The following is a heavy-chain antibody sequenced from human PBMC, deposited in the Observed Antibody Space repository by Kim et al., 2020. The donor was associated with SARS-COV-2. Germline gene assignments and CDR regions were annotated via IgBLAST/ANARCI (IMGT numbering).Heavy chain of an antibody. CDR1: GGSFSSRNYY. Sequence: SETLSLTCTVSGGSFSSRNYYWGWIRQPPGKGLEWIGSIYYTGSTYYNPSLKSRVTISVDTSKNQFSLKLSSVTAADTAVYYCARAQGGLLWFGGGFDYWGQGTRVTVSS. V-gene: IGHV4-39*07. J-gene: IGHJ4*02. CDR2: IYYTGST. CDR3: ARAQGGLLWFGGGFDY. D-gene: IGHD3-10*01.